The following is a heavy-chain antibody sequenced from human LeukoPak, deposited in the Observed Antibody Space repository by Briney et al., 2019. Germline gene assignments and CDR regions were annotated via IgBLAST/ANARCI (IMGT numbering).Heavy chain of an antibody. J-gene: IGHJ3*02. CDR2: IYTSGST. Sequence: PSETLSLTCTVSGGSISSYYWSWIRQPAGKGLEWIGRIYTSGSTNYNPSLKSRVTISVDTSKNQFSLKLSSVTAADTAVYYCAREGYYDSSGYYWGAFDIWGQGTMVTVSS. V-gene: IGHV4-4*07. D-gene: IGHD3-22*01. CDR1: GGSISSYY. CDR3: AREGYYDSSGYYWGAFDI.